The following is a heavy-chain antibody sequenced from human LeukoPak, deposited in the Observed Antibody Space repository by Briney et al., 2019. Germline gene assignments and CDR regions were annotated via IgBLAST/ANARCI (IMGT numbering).Heavy chain of an antibody. J-gene: IGHJ5*02. Sequence: SETLSLTCAVYGGSFSGYYWTWIRRPPGKGRGWLGEFNHSGSTNYNPSLKSRVTISVDTSKNQFSLKLSSVTAADTAVYYCARVAPYSSSWPGKNWFDPWGQGTLVTVSS. CDR2: FNHSGST. CDR3: ARVAPYSSSWPGKNWFDP. V-gene: IGHV4-34*01. CDR1: GGSFSGYY. D-gene: IGHD6-13*01.